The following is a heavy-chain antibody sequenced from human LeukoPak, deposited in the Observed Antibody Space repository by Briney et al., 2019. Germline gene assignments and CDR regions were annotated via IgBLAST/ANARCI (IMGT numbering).Heavy chain of an antibody. J-gene: IGHJ4*02. Sequence: SGPTLVKPTQTLTLTCTFSGFSLITNGVGVGWIRQPPGEALEWLALIYWNDDKTYSPSLKSRLTITKDTFKNQVVLTMTNMDPVDTATYYCAHRRVRTGTTYSTSWCFDYWGQGTLVTVSS. CDR1: GFSLITNGVG. CDR2: IYWNDDK. V-gene: IGHV2-5*01. CDR3: AHRRVRTGTTYSTSWCFDY. D-gene: IGHD6-13*01.